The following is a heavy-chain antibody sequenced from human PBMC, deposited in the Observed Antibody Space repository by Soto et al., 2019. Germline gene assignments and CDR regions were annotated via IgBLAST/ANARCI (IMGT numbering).Heavy chain of an antibody. CDR2: INPTTGGT. D-gene: IGHD2-2*01. V-gene: IGHV1-2*02. Sequence: ASVKVSCKASGYTFTDNYLHWVRLAPGQGPEWMAWINPTTGGTKYAQKFQGRVTVTWDTSISTAYMELSSLRFDDMAIYYCARGYCNSIGCWDYFDYWGQGTPVTVSS. J-gene: IGHJ4*02. CDR1: GYTFTDNY. CDR3: ARGYCNSIGCWDYFDY.